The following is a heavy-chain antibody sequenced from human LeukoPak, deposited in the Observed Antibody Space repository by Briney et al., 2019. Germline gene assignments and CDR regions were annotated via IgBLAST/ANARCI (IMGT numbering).Heavy chain of an antibody. CDR2: INHSGST. CDR1: GGSFSGYY. J-gene: IGHJ6*02. CDR3: ARVQPPTYYYGMDV. Sequence: SETLSLTCAVYGGSFSGYYWSWIRQPPGKGLEWIGEINHSGSTNYNPSLKSRVTISVDTSKNQFSLKLSSVTAADTAVYYCARVQPPTYYYGMDVWGQGTMVTVSS. V-gene: IGHV4-34*01. D-gene: IGHD2-2*01.